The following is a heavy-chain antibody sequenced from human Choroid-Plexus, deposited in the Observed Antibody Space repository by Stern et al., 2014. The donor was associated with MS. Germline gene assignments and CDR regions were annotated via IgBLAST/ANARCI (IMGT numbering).Heavy chain of an antibody. CDR3: ARDQRGITIFGVVTDYYYLGMDV. Sequence: LGQSGAEGKKPGASVKVSCKTSGYIFTGYYIHWVRQAPGQGLEWMGWVNPNTGGTKYAQKFQGRVTMSRDTSISTAYVELSSLTSDDTAVYYCARDQRGITIFGVVTDYYYLGMDVWGQGTTVTVSS. J-gene: IGHJ6*02. CDR2: VNPNTGGT. CDR1: GYIFTGYY. V-gene: IGHV1-2*02. D-gene: IGHD3-3*01.